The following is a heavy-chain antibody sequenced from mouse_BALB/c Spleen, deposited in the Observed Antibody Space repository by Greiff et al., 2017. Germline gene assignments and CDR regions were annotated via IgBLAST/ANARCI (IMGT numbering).Heavy chain of an antibody. CDR3: ARDGSSHY. Sequence: QVQLQQSGPELVKPGASVKMSCKASGYTFTSYYIHWVKQRPGQGLEWIGWIYPGDGSTKYNEKFKGKTTLTADKSSSTAYMLLSSLTSEDSAIYFCARDGSSHYWGQGTTLTASS. CDR2: IYPGDGST. D-gene: IGHD1-1*01. CDR1: GYTFTSYY. J-gene: IGHJ2*01. V-gene: IGHV1S56*01.